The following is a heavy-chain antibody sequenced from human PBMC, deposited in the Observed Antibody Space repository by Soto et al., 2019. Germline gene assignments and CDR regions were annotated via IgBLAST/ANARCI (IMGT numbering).Heavy chain of an antibody. CDR2: VNTGNGDT. J-gene: IGHJ5*02. CDR1: GYSFTEFG. V-gene: IGHV1-3*04. D-gene: IGHD3-9*01. CDR3: AREYYDPLAGRDFDP. Sequence: QIHLVQSGADVKKPGASVTISCQTSGYSFTEFGLHWVRQAPGHRLEWLGWVNTGNGDTRYPQNLQGRLTITRDTAAPTAHMQLNSLRSEDTAVYYSAREYYDPLAGRDFDPWGQGTLITVSS.